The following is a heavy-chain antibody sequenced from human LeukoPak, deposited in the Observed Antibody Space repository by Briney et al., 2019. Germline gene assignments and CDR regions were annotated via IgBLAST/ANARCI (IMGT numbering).Heavy chain of an antibody. CDR1: GGSISADY. J-gene: IGHJ5*02. CDR3: ARGGSWFDP. CDR2: IYYSGNT. Sequence: SETLSLTCTVSGGSISADYWNWIRQPPGKGLEWIGYIYYSGNTRYNPSLKSRVTISVDTSRDQFSLKLSSVTAADTAVYYCARGGSWFDPWGQGTLVTVSS. V-gene: IGHV4-59*01.